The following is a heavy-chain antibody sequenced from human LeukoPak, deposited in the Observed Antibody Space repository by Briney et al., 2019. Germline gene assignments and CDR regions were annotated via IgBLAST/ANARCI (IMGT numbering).Heavy chain of an antibody. CDR3: ARDSILTGYYRYYYYYYMDV. CDR2: IYTSGST. Sequence: PSETLSLTCTVSGGSISSYYWSWIQQPAGKGLEWIGRIYTSGSTNYNPSLKSRVTMSVDTSKNQFSLKLSSVTAADTAVYYCARDSILTGYYRYYYYYYMDVWGKGTTVTVSS. CDR1: GGSISSYY. V-gene: IGHV4-4*07. J-gene: IGHJ6*03. D-gene: IGHD3-9*01.